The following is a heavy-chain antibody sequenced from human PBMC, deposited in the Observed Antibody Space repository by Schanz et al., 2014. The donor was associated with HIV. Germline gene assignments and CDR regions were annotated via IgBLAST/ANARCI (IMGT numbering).Heavy chain of an antibody. Sequence: QVQLVESGGGVVQPGRSLRLSCAASGFTFSNFAMHWVRQAPGKGLEWAAVIWYDGSYKYYADSVKGRFTISRDNPKNTVYLQMTGLRAEDTAVYYCGRVDSSGENYEVWTARDGGKDYYALDVWGQGITVTVSS. CDR3: GRVDSSGENYEVWTARDGGKDYYALDV. J-gene: IGHJ6*02. CDR1: GFTFSNFA. CDR2: IWYDGSYK. V-gene: IGHV3-33*01. D-gene: IGHD3-9*01.